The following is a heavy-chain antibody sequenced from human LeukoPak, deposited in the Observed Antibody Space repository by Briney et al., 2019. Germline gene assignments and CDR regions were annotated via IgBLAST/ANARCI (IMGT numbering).Heavy chain of an antibody. CDR1: GFTFTRYS. J-gene: IGHJ4*02. D-gene: IGHD6-6*01. V-gene: IGHV3-21*01. Sequence: GGSLRLSCAASGFTFTRYSMNWVRQAPGKGLEWVSSISSSGSYIFYAQSVEGRFIISRDNAKNAHYLQMNSLRVDDTAVYFCARGTYRSSSPSIGMPYYLDYWGQGILVTVSS. CDR3: ARGTYRSSSPSIGMPYYLDY. CDR2: ISSSGSYI.